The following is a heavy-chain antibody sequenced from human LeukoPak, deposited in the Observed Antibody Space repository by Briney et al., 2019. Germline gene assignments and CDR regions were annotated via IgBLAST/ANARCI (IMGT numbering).Heavy chain of an antibody. D-gene: IGHD3-3*01. CDR1: GGSISSSSYY. CDR3: ARGDFWSGSSWFDP. V-gene: IGHV4-39*07. J-gene: IGHJ5*02. Sequence: SETLSLTCTVSGGSISSSSYYWGWIRQPPGKGLEWIGSIYYSGSTYYNPSLKSRVTISVDTSKNQFSLKLSSVTAADTAVYYCARGDFWSGSSWFDPWGQGTLVTVSS. CDR2: IYYSGST.